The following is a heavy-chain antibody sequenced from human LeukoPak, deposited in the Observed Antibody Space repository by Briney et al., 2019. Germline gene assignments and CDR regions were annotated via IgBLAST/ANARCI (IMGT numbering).Heavy chain of an antibody. Sequence: GASVKVSCKASGYSFTSYAMHWVRQAPGQRLEWMGWINAGNGNTKYSQKFQGRVTITRDTSISTAYMELSRLRSDDTAVYYCARVPYGGKGYFDYWGQGTLVTVSS. V-gene: IGHV1-3*01. CDR2: INAGNGNT. J-gene: IGHJ4*02. CDR1: GYSFTSYA. CDR3: ARVPYGGKGYFDY. D-gene: IGHD4-23*01.